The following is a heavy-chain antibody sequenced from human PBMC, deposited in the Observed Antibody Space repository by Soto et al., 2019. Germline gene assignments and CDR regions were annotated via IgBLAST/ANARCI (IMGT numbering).Heavy chain of an antibody. CDR3: ARVYYDFWGTFPTGMEV. J-gene: IGHJ6*02. CDR2: ISAYNGNT. Sequence: ASVKVSCKASGYTFTRYGISLVRQAPGQGLEWMGWISAYNGNTNYAQKLQGRVTMTTDTSTSTAYMELRSLRSDDTAVYYCARVYYDFWGTFPTGMEVWGQGTTVTVSS. D-gene: IGHD3-3*01. CDR1: GYTFTRYG. V-gene: IGHV1-18*01.